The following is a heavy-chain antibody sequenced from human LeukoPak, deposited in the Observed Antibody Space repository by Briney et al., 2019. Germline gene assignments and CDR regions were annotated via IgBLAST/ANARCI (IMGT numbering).Heavy chain of an antibody. Sequence: PGGSLRLSCAASGFTFSSYAVSWVRQAPGKGLEWVSAISGSGGSTYYADSVKGRFTISRDNSKNTLYLQMNSLRAEDTAVYYCAKGPVFGPDAFDIWGQGTMVTVSS. J-gene: IGHJ3*02. CDR3: AKGPVFGPDAFDI. CDR2: ISGSGGST. D-gene: IGHD3-3*01. CDR1: GFTFSSYA. V-gene: IGHV3-23*01.